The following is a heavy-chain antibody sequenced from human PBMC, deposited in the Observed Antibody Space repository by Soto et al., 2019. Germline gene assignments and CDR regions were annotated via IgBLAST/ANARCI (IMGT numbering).Heavy chain of an antibody. CDR1: GYTFTSYG. V-gene: IGHV1-2*04. CDR2: INPNSGGT. J-gene: IGHJ6*02. CDR3: ARREAGYYYYGMDV. Sequence: ASVKVSCKASGYTFTSYGISWVRQAPGQGLEWMGWINPNSGGTNYAQKFQGWVTMTRDTSISTAYMELSRLRSDDTAVYYCARREAGYYYYGMDVWGQGTTVTVSS.